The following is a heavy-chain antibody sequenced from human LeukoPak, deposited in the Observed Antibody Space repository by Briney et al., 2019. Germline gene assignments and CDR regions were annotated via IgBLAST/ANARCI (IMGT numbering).Heavy chain of an antibody. CDR2: IYYSGST. CDR1: GGSISSYY. Sequence: PSEALSLTCTVSGGSISSYYWSWIRQPPGKGLEWIGYIYYSGSTNYNPSLKSRVTISVDTSKNQFSLKLSSVTAADTAVYYCARHVYCSSTSCYAGYYYYGMDVWGQGTTVTVSS. D-gene: IGHD2-2*01. CDR3: ARHVYCSSTSCYAGYYYYGMDV. J-gene: IGHJ6*02. V-gene: IGHV4-59*08.